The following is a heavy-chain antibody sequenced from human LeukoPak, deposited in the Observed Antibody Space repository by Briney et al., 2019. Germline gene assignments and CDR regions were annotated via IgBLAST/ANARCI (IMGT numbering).Heavy chain of an antibody. D-gene: IGHD6-6*01. J-gene: IGHJ5*02. CDR1: GFTFSSYA. Sequence: PGGSLRLSCAASGFTFSSYAMSWVRQASGKGLEWVSAISGSGGSTYYADSVKGRFTISRDNSKNTLYLQMNSLRAEDTAVYYCAKDIAARPDFWFDPWGQGTLVTVSS. CDR2: ISGSGGST. V-gene: IGHV3-23*01. CDR3: AKDIAARPDFWFDP.